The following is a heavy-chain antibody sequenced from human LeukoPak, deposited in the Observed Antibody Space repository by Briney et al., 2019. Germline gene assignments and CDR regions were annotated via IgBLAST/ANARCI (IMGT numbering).Heavy chain of an antibody. J-gene: IGHJ3*02. D-gene: IGHD3-16*01. CDR3: ARARTMITFGGVRHAFDI. Sequence: ASVKVSCKASGGTFSSYAFNWVRQAPGQGLGWVGRIIPLLGVTNHAQKLQGRVTVTADPATNTAYMELSSLIPDDTAVYYCARARTMITFGGVRHAFDIWGQGTLVTVSS. CDR2: IIPLLGVT. V-gene: IGHV1-69*04. CDR1: GGTFSSYA.